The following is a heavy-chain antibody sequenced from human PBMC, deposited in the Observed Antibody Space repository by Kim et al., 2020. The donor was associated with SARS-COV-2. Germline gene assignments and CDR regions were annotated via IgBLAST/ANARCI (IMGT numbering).Heavy chain of an antibody. CDR2: ISGSGVAT. J-gene: IGHJ4*02. CDR1: GFTFSSGG. CDR3: ARGGSGPSFFY. V-gene: IGHV3-23*01. D-gene: IGHD2-15*01. Sequence: GGSLRLSCAASGFTFSSGGMSWVRQAPGKGLEWVSTISGSGVATYYADSVKGRFTISGDNSKNTLYLQMNSLRAEDTAVYYCARGGSGPSFFYWGQGTLVTVSS.